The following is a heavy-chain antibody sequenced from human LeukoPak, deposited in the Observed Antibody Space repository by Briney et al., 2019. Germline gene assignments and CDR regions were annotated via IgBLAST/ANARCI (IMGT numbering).Heavy chain of an antibody. J-gene: IGHJ3*02. CDR3: ARGLRYYYDSSGYYYDGSQDAFDI. CDR1: GGTFSSYA. CDR2: IIPIFGTA. D-gene: IGHD3-22*01. V-gene: IGHV1-69*05. Sequence: SVKVSCKASGGTFSSYAISWVRQAPGQGLEWMGRIIPIFGTANYAQKFQGRVTITTDESTSTAYMELSSLRSEDTAVYYCARGLRYYYDSSGYYYDGSQDAFDICGQGTMVTVSS.